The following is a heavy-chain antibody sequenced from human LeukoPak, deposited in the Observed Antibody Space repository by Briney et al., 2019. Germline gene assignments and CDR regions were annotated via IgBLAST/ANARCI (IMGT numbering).Heavy chain of an antibody. CDR1: GFTFSSYG. V-gene: IGHV3-30*02. CDR2: IRYDGSNK. D-gene: IGHD5-18*01. Sequence: PGGSLRLSCAASGFTFSSYGMHWVRQAPGKGLEWVACIRYDGSNKYYADSVKGRFTISRDNSKNTLYLQMNSLRAEDTAVYYCAKDCCGYSYGSNFDYWGQGTLVTVSS. CDR3: AKDCCGYSYGSNFDY. J-gene: IGHJ4*02.